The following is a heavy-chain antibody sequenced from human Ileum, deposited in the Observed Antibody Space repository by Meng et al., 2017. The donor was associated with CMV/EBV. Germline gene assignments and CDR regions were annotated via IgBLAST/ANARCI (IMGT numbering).Heavy chain of an antibody. D-gene: IGHD3-10*01. CDR1: GVSISNYY. J-gene: IGHJ4*02. CDR3: ARAAARGVPVDY. Sequence: QVQLQESGPGLVKPSETPSLTCSVSGVSISNYYWTWIRQPAGKGLEFIGRVSPGGIEYNPSLMSRVTMSLDTSRNQLSLNLNSVTAADTAVYYCARAAARGVPVDYWGQGILVTVSS. V-gene: IGHV4-4*07. CDR2: VSPGGI.